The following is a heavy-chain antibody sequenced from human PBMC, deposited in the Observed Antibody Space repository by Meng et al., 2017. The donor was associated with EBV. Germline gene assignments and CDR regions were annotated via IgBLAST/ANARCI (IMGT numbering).Heavy chain of an antibody. CDR2: FLPRLGAP. Sequence: QVQLGHAAAGVKEPGSSVKVSCKTAGGPFRYYAISWVRQAPGQGLEWLGGFLPRLGAPNYAQKFHGRVKITADESTSTHYMDLSSLRSEDTAIYYCASESGRGYTPDYWGQGTLVTVSS. CDR3: ASESGRGYTPDY. J-gene: IGHJ4*02. D-gene: IGHD3-10*01. V-gene: IGHV1-69*01. CDR1: GGPFRYYA.